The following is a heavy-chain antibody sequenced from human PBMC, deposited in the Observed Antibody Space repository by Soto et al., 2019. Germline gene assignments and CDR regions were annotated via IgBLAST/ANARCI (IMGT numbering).Heavy chain of an antibody. CDR3: ARDDRGDCSGGSCYSNHYYYYGMDV. Sequence: SVKVSCKASGGTFSSYTISWVRQAPGQGLEWMGRIIPILGIANYAQKFQGRVTITADKSTSTAYMELSSLRSEDTAVYYCARDDRGDCSGGSCYSNHYYYYGMDVWGQGTTVTVSS. J-gene: IGHJ6*02. V-gene: IGHV1-69*04. D-gene: IGHD2-15*01. CDR1: GGTFSSYT. CDR2: IIPILGIA.